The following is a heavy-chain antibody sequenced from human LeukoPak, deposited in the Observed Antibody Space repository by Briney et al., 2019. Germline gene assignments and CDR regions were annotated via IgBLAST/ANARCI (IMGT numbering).Heavy chain of an antibody. D-gene: IGHD7-27*01. J-gene: IGHJ6*02. CDR2: ISTTGTTI. Sequence: GGSLRLSCAASGFTFSAYHINWVRQAPGKGLEWISYISTTGTTIHYADSVKGRFAISRDNSKNTLYLQMNSLRAEDTAVYYCARAWVYYYGMDVWGQGTTVTVSS. CDR1: GFTFSAYH. CDR3: ARAWVYYYGMDV. V-gene: IGHV3-48*01.